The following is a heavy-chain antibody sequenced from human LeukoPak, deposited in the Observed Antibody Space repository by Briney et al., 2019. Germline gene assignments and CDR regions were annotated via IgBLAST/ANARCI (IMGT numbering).Heavy chain of an antibody. CDR3: ARPSGSFYYYYYMDV. J-gene: IGHJ6*03. V-gene: IGHV1-8*01. CDR2: MNPNGGNT. D-gene: IGHD1-26*01. CDR1: GYTFTSYD. Sequence: ASVKVSCKASGYTFTSYDINWVRQATGQGLGGMGWMNPNGGNTGYAQKFQGRVTMTRNTSISTAYMELSSLRSEDTAVYYCARPSGSFYYYYYMDVWGKGTTVTVSS.